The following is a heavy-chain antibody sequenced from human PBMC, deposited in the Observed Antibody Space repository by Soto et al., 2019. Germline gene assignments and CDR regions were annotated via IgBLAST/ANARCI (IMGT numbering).Heavy chain of an antibody. D-gene: IGHD1-26*01. J-gene: IGHJ4*02. CDR1: GYTFIKMS. Sequence: QVHLEQSGAEVKKPGAAVRVSCKVSGYTFIKMSMHWVRQGPGKGLEWMGGFVAEEGGPLYAQNFQGRLTLTEDPSSETDYMDLTRLTSEDTSIYYCATIVRPPVGMLGAGLSQACFNFWGRGTLVTVSS. CDR3: ATIVRPPVGMLGAGLSQACFNF. V-gene: IGHV1-24*01. CDR2: FVAEEGGP.